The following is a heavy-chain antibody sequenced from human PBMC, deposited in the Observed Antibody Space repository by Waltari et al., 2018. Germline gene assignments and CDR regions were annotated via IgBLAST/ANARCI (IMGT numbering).Heavy chain of an antibody. CDR2: IYHSGSN. D-gene: IGHD2-21*01. V-gene: IGHV4-4*02. Sequence: QVQLQESGPGLVKPSGTLSLTCAVSGGSISSSNWWSWVRQPPGKGLEWIGEIYHSGSNNSNPSLKSRVTVSVDKAKSQFSLKRSSVTAADTGVYYGAREGPLYCGGECYPDYWGQGTLVTVSS. CDR3: AREGPLYCGGECYPDY. J-gene: IGHJ4*02. CDR1: GGSISSSNW.